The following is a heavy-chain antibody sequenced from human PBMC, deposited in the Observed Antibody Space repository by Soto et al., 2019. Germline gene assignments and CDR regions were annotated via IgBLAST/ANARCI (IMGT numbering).Heavy chain of an antibody. D-gene: IGHD6-19*01. J-gene: IGHJ4*02. CDR1: GFTFSSYG. CDR2: ISYDGSNK. CDR3: AKWYSSGWYYFDY. Sequence: PGGSLRLSCAASGFTFSSYGMHWVRQAPGKGLEWVAVISYDGSNKYYADSVKGRFTISRDNSKNTLYLQMNSLRAEDTAVYYCAKWYSSGWYYFDYWGQGTLVTVSS. V-gene: IGHV3-30*18.